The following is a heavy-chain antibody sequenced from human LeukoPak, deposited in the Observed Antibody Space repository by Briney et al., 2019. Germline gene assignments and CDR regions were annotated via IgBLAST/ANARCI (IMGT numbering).Heavy chain of an antibody. J-gene: IGHJ6*02. D-gene: IGHD2-15*01. Sequence: PGGSLRLSCAASGFTVSSNYMSWVRQAPGKGLEWVSAISGSGGSTYYADSVKGRVTISRDNSKNTLYLQMNSLRAEDTAVYYCAKDLAGYCSGGSCYPSNYYYGMDVWGQGTTVTVSS. V-gene: IGHV3-23*01. CDR2: ISGSGGST. CDR1: GFTVSSNY. CDR3: AKDLAGYCSGGSCYPSNYYYGMDV.